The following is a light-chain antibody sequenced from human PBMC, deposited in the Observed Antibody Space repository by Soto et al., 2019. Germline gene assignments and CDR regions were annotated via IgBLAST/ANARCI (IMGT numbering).Light chain of an antibody. CDR1: TGAVTSGHY. Sequence: QTVVTQEPSLTVSPGGKVTLTCGSSTGAVTSGHYPYWFQQKPGQAPRTLIYGTNNKHSWTPARFSGSLLGDKAALTLSGAQPEDEDEYYCMIVHSGAPVFGGATKLTVL. J-gene: IGLJ3*02. CDR2: GTN. CDR3: MIVHSGAPV. V-gene: IGLV7-46*01.